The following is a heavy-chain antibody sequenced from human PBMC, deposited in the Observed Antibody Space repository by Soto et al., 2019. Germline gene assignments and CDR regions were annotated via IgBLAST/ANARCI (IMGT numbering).Heavy chain of an antibody. CDR1: WDSVASNSAA. CDR2: TYYSSKWYN. CDR3: AREHLLIYCGMEV. D-gene: IGHD2-15*01. Sequence: SQTRSITCATSWDSVASNSAAWNWIRQSPSRGLEWLGRTYYSSKWYNYYAVSVKSRITINPDTSKKQFSLQLNSVTPEDTAVYYCAREHLLIYCGMEVWGQGTTVIDSS. V-gene: IGHV6-1*01. J-gene: IGHJ6*02.